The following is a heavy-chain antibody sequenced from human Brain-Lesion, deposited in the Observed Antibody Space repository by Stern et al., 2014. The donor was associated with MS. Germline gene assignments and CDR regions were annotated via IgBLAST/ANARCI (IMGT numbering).Heavy chain of an antibody. CDR2: ISGSGGST. CDR3: AKGVWGSYLNAFDM. Sequence: EVQLVESGGGFVQPGGSLRLSCAASGFRFSSYAMSWVRQTPGKGLEWVSGISGSGGSTYYADSVKGRFTISRDKSKNTLFLQMNSLRAEDTAVYYCAKGVWGSYLNAFDMWGQGTMFTVSS. CDR1: GFRFSSYA. J-gene: IGHJ3*02. D-gene: IGHD3-16*02. V-gene: IGHV3-23*04.